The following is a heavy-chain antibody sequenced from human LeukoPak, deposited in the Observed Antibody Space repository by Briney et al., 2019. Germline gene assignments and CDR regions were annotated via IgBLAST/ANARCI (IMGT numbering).Heavy chain of an antibody. CDR1: GGSISSGGYY. Sequence: PSQTLSLTCTVSGGSISSGGYYWSWIRQHPGKGLEWIGYIYYSGSTYYNPSLKSRVTISVDTSKNQFSLKLSSVTAADTAVYYCARTAIQWSRPRYFDYWGQGTLVTVSS. CDR2: IYYSGST. D-gene: IGHD2-15*01. J-gene: IGHJ4*02. V-gene: IGHV4-31*03. CDR3: ARTAIQWSRPRYFDY.